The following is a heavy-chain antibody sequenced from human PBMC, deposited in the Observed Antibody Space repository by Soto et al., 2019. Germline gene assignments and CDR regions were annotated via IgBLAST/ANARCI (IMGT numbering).Heavy chain of an antibody. Sequence: ASVKVSCKASGYTFTSYGISWVRQAPGQGLEWMGWISAYTGNTNYAQKLQGRVTMTTDTSTSTAYMELRSLRSDDTAVYYCARDTDHFDLLGCCGFDYWGQGTLVTVSS. CDR3: ARDTDHFDLLGCCGFDY. CDR2: ISAYTGNT. V-gene: IGHV1-18*01. J-gene: IGHJ4*02. CDR1: GYTFTSYG. D-gene: IGHD2-21*01.